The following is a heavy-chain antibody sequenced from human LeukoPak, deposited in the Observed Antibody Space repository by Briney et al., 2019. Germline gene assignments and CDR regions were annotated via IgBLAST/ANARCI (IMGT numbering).Heavy chain of an antibody. CDR2: IFPGDSDT. CDR3: ARHSVSGNEY. V-gene: IGHV5-51*01. D-gene: IGHD1-26*01. CDR1: GYSFTSYW. Sequence: GESLKISCKGSGYSFTSYWIAWVRQMPGKGLEWMGIIFPGDSDTTYSPSFQGQVTISADKSISTACLQWSSLKASDTAVYYCARHSVSGNEYWGQGTPVTVSS. J-gene: IGHJ4*02.